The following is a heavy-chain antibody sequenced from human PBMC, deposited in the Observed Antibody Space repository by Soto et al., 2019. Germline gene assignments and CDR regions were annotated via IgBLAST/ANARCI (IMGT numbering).Heavy chain of an antibody. CDR3: AKDVRRYCSSTSCPYYFDY. D-gene: IGHD2-2*01. Sequence: GSLRLSCAVTGFIFNKAWMSWVRQAPGKGLEWVSAIGGSGGSTCYADSVKGRFTISRDNSKNTLYLQMNSLRAEDTAVYYCAKDVRRYCSSTSCPYYFDYWGQGTLVTVSS. CDR1: GFIFNKAW. J-gene: IGHJ4*02. CDR2: IGGSGGST. V-gene: IGHV3-23*01.